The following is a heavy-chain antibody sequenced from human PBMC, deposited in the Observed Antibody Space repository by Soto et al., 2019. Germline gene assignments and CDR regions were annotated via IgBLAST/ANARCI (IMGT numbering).Heavy chain of an antibody. CDR1: GFTFSSDW. J-gene: IGHJ4*02. V-gene: IGHV3-74*01. CDR2: INTDGSDT. Sequence: PGGSLRLSCAASGFTFSSDWMHWVRQAPGKGLVWVSRINTDGSDTSYADSVKGRFTISRDNAKDTLYLQMNSLRAEDTAVYYCARAYYYDSSGYLTPYWGQGTLVTVSS. D-gene: IGHD3-22*01. CDR3: ARAYYYDSSGYLTPY.